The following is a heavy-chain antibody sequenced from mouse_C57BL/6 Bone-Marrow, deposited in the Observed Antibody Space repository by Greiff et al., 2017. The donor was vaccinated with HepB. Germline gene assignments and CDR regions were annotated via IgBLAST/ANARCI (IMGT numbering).Heavy chain of an antibody. CDR3: ASWTTVVNSYFDY. CDR1: GYTFTGYW. V-gene: IGHV1-9*01. Sequence: QVQLQQSGAELMKPGASVKLSCKATGYTFTGYWIEWVKQRPGHGLEWIGEILPGSGSTNYNEKFKGKATFPADTSSNTAYMQLSSLTTEDAAIYYCASWTTVVNSYFDYWGQGTTLTVSS. D-gene: IGHD1-1*01. CDR2: ILPGSGST. J-gene: IGHJ2*01.